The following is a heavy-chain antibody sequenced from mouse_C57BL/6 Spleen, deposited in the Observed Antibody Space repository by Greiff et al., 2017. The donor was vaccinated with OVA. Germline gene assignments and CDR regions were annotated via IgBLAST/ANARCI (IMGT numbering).Heavy chain of an antibody. CDR3: TRGDSSGTGYAMDY. Sequence: VQLQQPGAELVRPGASVTLSCKASGYTFTDYEMHWVKQTPVHGLEWIGAIDPETGGTAYNQKFKGKAILTADKSSSTAYMELRSLTSEDSAVYYCTRGDSSGTGYAMDYWGQGTSVTVSS. V-gene: IGHV1-15*01. CDR1: GYTFTDYE. J-gene: IGHJ4*01. CDR2: IDPETGGT. D-gene: IGHD3-2*01.